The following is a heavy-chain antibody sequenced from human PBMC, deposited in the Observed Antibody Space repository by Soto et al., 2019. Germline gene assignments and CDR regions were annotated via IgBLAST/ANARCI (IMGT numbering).Heavy chain of an antibody. D-gene: IGHD2-21*02. V-gene: IGHV1-46*01. J-gene: IGHJ5*02. CDR1: GYTFTSYY. CDR3: ARGYCGGDCYPSWFDP. Sequence: QVQLVQSGAEVKKPGASVKVSCKASGYTFTSYYMHWVRQAPGQGLEWMGIINPSGGSTSYAPKFQGRVTMTRDTSTSTVYMALSSLRSEDTAVYYCARGYCGGDCYPSWFDPWGQGTLVTVSS. CDR2: INPSGGST.